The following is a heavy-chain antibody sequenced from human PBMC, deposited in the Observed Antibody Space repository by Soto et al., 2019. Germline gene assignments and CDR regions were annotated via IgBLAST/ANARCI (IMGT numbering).Heavy chain of an antibody. CDR2: ISSSGSTI. CDR1: GFTFSSYE. D-gene: IGHD3-3*01. J-gene: IGHJ6*02. V-gene: IGHV3-48*03. Sequence: EVQLVESGGGLVQPGGSLRLSCAASGFTFSSYEMNWVRQAPGKGLEWVSYISSSGSTIYYADSVKGRFTSSRDNAKNSLYLQMNSLRAEDTAVYYCARTATYYDFWSGFTPTNYYYYGMDVWGQGTTVTVSS. CDR3: ARTATYYDFWSGFTPTNYYYYGMDV.